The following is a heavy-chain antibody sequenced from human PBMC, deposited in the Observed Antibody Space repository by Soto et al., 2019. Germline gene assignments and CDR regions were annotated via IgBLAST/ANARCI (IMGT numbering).Heavy chain of an antibody. CDR3: ANSHRSSHQALDY. CDR2: IYWDDDK. J-gene: IGHJ4*02. Sequence: QITLKESGPTLVKPTQTLTLTCTFSGFSLSTSGVAVGWIRQPPGKALEWLALIYWDDDKRYRPSLKSRLTIPTDTSKSQVVLTMTNMDPVATATYFCANSHRSSHQALDYWGQGTLATASS. CDR1: GFSLSTSGVA. D-gene: IGHD2-15*01. V-gene: IGHV2-5*02.